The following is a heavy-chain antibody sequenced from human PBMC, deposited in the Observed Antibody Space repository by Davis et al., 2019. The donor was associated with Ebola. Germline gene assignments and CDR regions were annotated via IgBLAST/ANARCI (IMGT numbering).Heavy chain of an antibody. CDR1: GFTFSGSA. CDR3: TSPIAARTASYYYYYMDV. J-gene: IGHJ6*03. V-gene: IGHV3-73*01. D-gene: IGHD6-6*01. Sequence: GGSLRLSCAASGFTFSGSAMHWVRQASGKGLEWVGRIRSKANSYATAYAASVKGRFTISRDDSKNTAYLQMNSLKTEDTAVYYCTSPIAARTASYYYYYMDVWGKGTTVTVSS. CDR2: IRSKANSYAT.